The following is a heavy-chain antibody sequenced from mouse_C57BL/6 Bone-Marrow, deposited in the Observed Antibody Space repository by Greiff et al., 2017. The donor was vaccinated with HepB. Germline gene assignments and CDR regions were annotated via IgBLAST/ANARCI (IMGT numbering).Heavy chain of an antibody. CDR2: IDPANGNT. Sequence: EVKLQESVAELVRPGASVTLSCTASGFNFKNSYMHWVKQRPEQGLEWLGRIDPANGNTKYAPKFQGKATITADTASNTAYLQLSSLTYEDTAIYYCAPRQLSLRYAMDYWGQGTSVTVSS. D-gene: IGHD3-2*02. V-gene: IGHV14-3*01. CDR3: APRQLSLRYAMDY. CDR1: GFNFKNSY. J-gene: IGHJ4*01.